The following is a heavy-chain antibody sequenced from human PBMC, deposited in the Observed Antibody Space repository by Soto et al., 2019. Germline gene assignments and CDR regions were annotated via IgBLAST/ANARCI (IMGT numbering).Heavy chain of an antibody. J-gene: IGHJ6*02. CDR2: IYPGDPDT. CDR3: AASIFYYGMDV. V-gene: IGHV5-51*01. Sequence: GASLKISCKGSGYTFTNYWIGWVRQMPGKGPEWMGIIYPGDPDTKYNPSFQGQVTISADKSITTTYLQWSSLKASDTASYYGAASIFYYGMDVWCQGTTDTVSS. CDR1: GYTFTNYW.